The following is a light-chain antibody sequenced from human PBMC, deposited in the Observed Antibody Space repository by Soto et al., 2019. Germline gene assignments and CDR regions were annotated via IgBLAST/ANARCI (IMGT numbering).Light chain of an antibody. J-gene: IGLJ2*01. CDR1: SSDVGGYNY. Sequence: QSVLTQPASVSGSPGQSITISCTGTSSDVGGYNYVSWYQQHPGKAPKLMIYDVSNRPSGVSNRFSGSKSGNTASLSISGXXXXXXADYYCSSYTSSITLVFGGGTQLTVL. V-gene: IGLV2-14*03. CDR3: SSYTSSITLV. CDR2: DVS.